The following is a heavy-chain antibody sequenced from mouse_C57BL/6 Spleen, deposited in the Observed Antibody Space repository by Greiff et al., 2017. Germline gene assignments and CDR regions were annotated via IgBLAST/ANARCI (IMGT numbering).Heavy chain of an antibody. CDR3: ARGGLGRDYFDY. D-gene: IGHD4-1*01. CDR2: LYPGDGDT. J-gene: IGHJ2*01. CDR1: GYAFSSSW. V-gene: IGHV1-82*01. Sequence: QVQLQQSGPELVKPGASVKISCKASGYAFSSSWMNWVKQRPGKGLEWIGRLYPGDGDTNYNGKFKGKATLTADKSSSTAYMQLSSLTSEDSAVYFCARGGLGRDYFDYWGQGTTRTVSS.